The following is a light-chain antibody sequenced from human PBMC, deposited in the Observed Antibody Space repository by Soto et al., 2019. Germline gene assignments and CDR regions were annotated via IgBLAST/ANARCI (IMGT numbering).Light chain of an antibody. J-gene: IGKJ2*01. CDR1: QSVSSN. CDR3: QQYNNWPPYP. CDR2: GAS. Sequence: EIVMTQSPATLSVSPGERATLSCRASQSVSSNLVWYQQKPGQAPRLLLYGASTRATGIPARFSGSGSGPEFTLPISSLQSEDFAVYYCQQYNNWPPYPFGQGTKLEIK. V-gene: IGKV3-15*01.